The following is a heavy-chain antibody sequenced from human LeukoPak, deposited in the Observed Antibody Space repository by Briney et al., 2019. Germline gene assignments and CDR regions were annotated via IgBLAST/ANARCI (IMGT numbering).Heavy chain of an antibody. CDR1: GFTFSSYA. D-gene: IGHD3-3*01. CDR3: AWDDFWSGYYI. J-gene: IGHJ4*02. V-gene: IGHV3-23*01. Sequence: PGGSLRLSCAASGFTFSSYAMSWVRQAPGKGLEWVSAISGSGGSTYYADSVKGRFTVSRDNSKNTLYLQMNSLRAEDTAVYYCAWDDFWSGYYIWGQGTLVTVSS. CDR2: ISGSGGST.